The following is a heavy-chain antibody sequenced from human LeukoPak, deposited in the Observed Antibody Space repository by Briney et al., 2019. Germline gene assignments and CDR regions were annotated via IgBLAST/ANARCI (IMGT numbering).Heavy chain of an antibody. CDR3: VRRRITIFVVVNPHFDY. D-gene: IGHD3-3*01. CDR2: NYNTGNT. J-gene: IGHJ4*02. Sequence: SETLSLTCTGSGGSISSHYWSWMRPPPGKGMEWSAYNYNTGNTHYTPSLKSRVTISVDTYKNKFSLIMSSVSAYNTPVYTCVRRRITIFVVVNPHFDYWRQGTLVTVSS. V-gene: IGHV4-59*11. CDR1: GGSISSHY.